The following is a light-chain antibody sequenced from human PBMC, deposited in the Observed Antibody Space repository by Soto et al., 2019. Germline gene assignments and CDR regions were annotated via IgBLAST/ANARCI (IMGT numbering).Light chain of an antibody. CDR3: QKYNSVPPT. CDR2: SAS. J-gene: IGKJ4*01. V-gene: IGKV1-27*01. CDR1: QGIMND. Sequence: DIPMTQSPSSLSASVGDRITITCRASQGIMNDLAWYQQKPGKPPNLLISSASTLKSGVPSRFSGSGFGTDFTLTISNLQPEDVATNYCQKYNSVPPTFGGGTKVEIK.